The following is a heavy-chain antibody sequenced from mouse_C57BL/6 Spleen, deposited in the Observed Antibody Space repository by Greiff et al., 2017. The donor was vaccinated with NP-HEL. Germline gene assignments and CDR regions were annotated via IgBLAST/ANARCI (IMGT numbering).Heavy chain of an antibody. D-gene: IGHD1-1*01. CDR3: ARRLYYYGSSYYFDY. CDR2: INPSTGGT. J-gene: IGHJ2*01. V-gene: IGHV1-42*01. CDR1: GYSFTGYY. Sequence: EVQLVESGPELVKPGASVKISCKASGYSFTGYYMNWVKQSPEKSLEWIGEINPSTGGTTYNQKFKAKATLTVDKSSSTAYMQLKSLTSEDSAVYYCARRLYYYGSSYYFDYWGQGTTLTVSS.